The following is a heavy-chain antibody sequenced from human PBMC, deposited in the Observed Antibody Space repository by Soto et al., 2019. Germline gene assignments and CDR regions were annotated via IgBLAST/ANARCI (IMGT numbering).Heavy chain of an antibody. CDR3: AKDLRTGVASTYFDY. CDR2: ISSSGGNT. V-gene: IGHV3-23*01. Sequence: GGSLRLSCAASGFSFSTYTMSWVRQAPGKGLEWVSGISSSGGNTYYSDSVKGRFTISRDNSKDTLFLQMNRLGAEDTALYFCAKDLRTGVASTYFDYWGQGTLVTVSS. CDR1: GFSFSTYT. D-gene: IGHD3-10*01. J-gene: IGHJ4*01.